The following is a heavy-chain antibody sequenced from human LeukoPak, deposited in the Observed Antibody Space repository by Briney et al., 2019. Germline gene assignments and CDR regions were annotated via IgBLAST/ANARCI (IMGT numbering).Heavy chain of an antibody. D-gene: IGHD6-19*01. V-gene: IGHV1-18*01. CDR2: ISAYNGNT. CDR3: ARDLPRIAVAGTGAY. J-gene: IGHJ4*02. Sequence: GASVKVSCKASGYTFTSYGISWVRQAPGQGLEWMGWISAYNGNTNYAQKLQGRVTMTTDTSTSTAYMELRSLRSDDTAVYYCARDLPRIAVAGTGAYGGQETLATVPS. CDR1: GYTFTSYG.